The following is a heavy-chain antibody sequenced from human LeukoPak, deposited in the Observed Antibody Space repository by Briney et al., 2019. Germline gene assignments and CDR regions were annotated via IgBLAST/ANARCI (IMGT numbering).Heavy chain of an antibody. J-gene: IGHJ4*02. CDR2: INHSGST. CDR3: ARGKQYGGYGDYFDY. Sequence: PSETLPLTCAVYGGSFSGYYWSWIRQPPGKGLEWIGEINHSGSTNYNPSLKSRVTISVDTSKNQFSLKLSSVTAADTAVYYCARGKQYGGYGDYFDYWGQGTLVTVSS. V-gene: IGHV4-34*01. D-gene: IGHD5-12*01. CDR1: GGSFSGYY.